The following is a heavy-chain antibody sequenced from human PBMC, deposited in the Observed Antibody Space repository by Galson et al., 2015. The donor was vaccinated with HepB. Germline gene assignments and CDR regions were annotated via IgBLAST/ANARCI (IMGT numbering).Heavy chain of an antibody. Sequence: TLSLTCAVSGGALGIGGHSWNWVRQTPGKGLEWIGHIYSTGRTSYNPSLTPRVTILVDTSKNHFSLRLTSVTAADTAVYYCARGEGAWGQGTLVTVSS. CDR2: IYSTGRT. V-gene: IGHV4-30-4*07. CDR1: GGALGIGGHS. J-gene: IGHJ5*02. CDR3: ARGEGA. D-gene: IGHD1-26*01.